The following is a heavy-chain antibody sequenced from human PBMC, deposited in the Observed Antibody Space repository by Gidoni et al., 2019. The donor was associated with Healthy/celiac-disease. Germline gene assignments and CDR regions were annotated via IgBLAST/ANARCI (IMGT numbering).Heavy chain of an antibody. CDR1: GYTFTGYY. CDR2: INPNSGGT. J-gene: IGHJ4*02. CDR3: ARILGVAYNWNYDVDY. Sequence: QVQLVQSGAEVKKPGASVKVSCKASGYTFTGYYMHWVRQAPGQGLAWMGWINPNSGGTNYAQKFQGRVTMTRDTSISTAYMELSRLRSDDTAVYYCARILGVAYNWNYDVDYWGQGTLVTVSS. V-gene: IGHV1-2*02. D-gene: IGHD1-7*01.